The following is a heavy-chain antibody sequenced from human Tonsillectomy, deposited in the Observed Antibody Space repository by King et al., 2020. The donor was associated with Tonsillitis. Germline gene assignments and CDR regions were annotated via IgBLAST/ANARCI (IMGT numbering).Heavy chain of an antibody. Sequence: VQLVESGGGLVQPGGSLRLSCAASGFTLSSCSMNWIRQAPGKGLEWRSFISSSSSTRYYADSVKGRFTISRDNAENSLYLQMNSLRAEDTAVYYCARDHYSDSAFHLWGQGTMVTVSS. V-gene: IGHV3-48*01. CDR3: ARDHYSDSAFHL. D-gene: IGHD4-11*01. CDR1: GFTLSSCS. CDR2: ISSSSSTR. J-gene: IGHJ3*01.